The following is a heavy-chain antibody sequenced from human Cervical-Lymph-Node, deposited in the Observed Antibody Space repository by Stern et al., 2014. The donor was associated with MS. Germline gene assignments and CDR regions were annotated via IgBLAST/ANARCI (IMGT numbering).Heavy chain of an antibody. V-gene: IGHV3-30*03. CDR2: ISYDGNHK. Sequence: VQLEESGGAVVQPGRSLRLSCAASGFPFSSYGMHWVRQAPGKGLEWGTVISYDGNHKYYADSVKGRFTISRDNSKNTLHLQMNSVTPDDTAIYYCARDYEDTSMLFDHWGQGTLVTVSS. CDR3: ARDYEDTSMLFDH. J-gene: IGHJ4*02. D-gene: IGHD2-8*01. CDR1: GFPFSSYG.